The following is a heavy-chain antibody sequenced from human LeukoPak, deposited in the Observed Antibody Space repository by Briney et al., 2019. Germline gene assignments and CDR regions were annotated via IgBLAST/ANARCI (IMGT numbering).Heavy chain of an antibody. CDR2: ISGDEIWT. D-gene: IGHD2-8*01. CDR1: GFTLSDYW. J-gene: IGHJ3*02. CDR3: AREYNGVPKQTDAFDI. V-gene: IGHV3-74*01. Sequence: PGGSLRLSCAASGFTLSDYWMHWVRQAPGKGLVWVSRISGDEIWTSYADSVKGRFIISRDNAKNTLYLQMNSLRTEDTAVYYCAREYNGVPKQTDAFDIWGQGTMVTVSS.